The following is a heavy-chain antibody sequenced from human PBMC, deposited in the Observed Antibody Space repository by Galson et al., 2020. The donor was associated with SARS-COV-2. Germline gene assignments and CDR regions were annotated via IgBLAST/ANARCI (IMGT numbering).Heavy chain of an antibody. D-gene: IGHD3-10*02. Sequence: GESLKISCVASGFTFSRYGMSWVRQAPGQGLELVATTSATTYYADSLRRRFIISRDHSKNTLYLQMNGLGADDTAVDYCAKDFVRGIGYMDVWGPGTTVTVSS. V-gene: IGHV3-23*01. CDR1: GFTFSRYG. CDR3: AKDFVRGIGYMDV. CDR2: TSATT. J-gene: IGHJ6*03.